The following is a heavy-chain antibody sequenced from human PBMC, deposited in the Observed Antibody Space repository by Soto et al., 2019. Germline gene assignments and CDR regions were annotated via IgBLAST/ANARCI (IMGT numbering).Heavy chain of an antibody. CDR2: ISYDGSNK. Sequence: QVQLVESGGGVVQPGRSLRLSCAASGFSFSSYAMHWVRQAPGKGLEWVAVISYDGSNKYYADSVKGRFTISRDNSKNTLYLQMNSLRAEDTAVYYCARDYCSGGSCYSSWFDAWGQGTLVTVSS. CDR1: GFSFSSYA. D-gene: IGHD2-15*01. V-gene: IGHV3-30-3*01. J-gene: IGHJ5*02. CDR3: ARDYCSGGSCYSSWFDA.